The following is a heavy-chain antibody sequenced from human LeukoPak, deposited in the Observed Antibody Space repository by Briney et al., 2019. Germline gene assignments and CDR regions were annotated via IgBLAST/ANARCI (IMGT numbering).Heavy chain of an antibody. CDR3: ARVRYGELDV. V-gene: IGHV3-23*01. CDR1: GFTFSSYA. J-gene: IGHJ6*02. CDR2: MSGSGGST. D-gene: IGHD4-17*01. Sequence: GGSLRLSCAASGFTFSSYAMSWVRQAPGKGLEWVSSMSGSGGSTYYADSVKGRFTISRDDSKNTLYLQMNSLRAEDTAIYYCARVRYGELDVWGQGTTVTVSS.